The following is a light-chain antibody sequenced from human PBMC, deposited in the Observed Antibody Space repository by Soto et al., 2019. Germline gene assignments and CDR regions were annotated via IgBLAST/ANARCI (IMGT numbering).Light chain of an antibody. CDR1: QSVSSN. Sequence: EIVMTQSTATLSVSPGEGATLSYRASQSVSSNLAWFQQKPGQAPRLLIYGASTRATGIPARFSGSGSGTEFTLTIGSLQSEDFAVYYCQQHNNWPPITFGQGTLLENK. V-gene: IGKV3-15*01. J-gene: IGKJ5*01. CDR2: GAS. CDR3: QQHNNWPPIT.